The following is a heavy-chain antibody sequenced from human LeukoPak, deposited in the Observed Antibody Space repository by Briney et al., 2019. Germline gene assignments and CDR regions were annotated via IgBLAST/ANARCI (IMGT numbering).Heavy chain of an antibody. Sequence: GGSLRLSCAASGFTFSSYGMHWVRQAPGKGLEWVAVISYDGSNKYYADSVKGRFTISRDNSKNTLYLQMNSLRAEDTAVYYCANAYGAGSDGFAILGQGTMVTVSS. CDR1: GFTFSSYG. CDR2: ISYDGSNK. J-gene: IGHJ3*02. D-gene: IGHD3-10*01. V-gene: IGHV3-30*18. CDR3: ANAYGAGSDGFAI.